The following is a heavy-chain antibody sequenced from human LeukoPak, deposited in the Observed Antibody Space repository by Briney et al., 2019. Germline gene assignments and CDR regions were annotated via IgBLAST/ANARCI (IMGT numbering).Heavy chain of an antibody. J-gene: IGHJ4*02. CDR3: ARGTEMTIIAGHYSFDQ. D-gene: IGHD5-24*01. CDR2: IYSSDSI. Sequence: SETLSLTCTVSGGSISGYYWTWMRQPAGRGLEWIGRIYSSDSIYSNPSLESRVTISLDASNNQFSLKLTSVTAADTAVYYCARGTEMTIIAGHYSFDQWGWGTLVSVSS. CDR1: GGSISGYY. V-gene: IGHV4-4*07.